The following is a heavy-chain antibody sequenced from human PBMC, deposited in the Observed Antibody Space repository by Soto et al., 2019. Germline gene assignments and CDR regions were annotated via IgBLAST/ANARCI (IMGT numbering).Heavy chain of an antibody. Sequence: GASVKVSCKASGGTFSSYAISWVRQAPGQGLEWMGGIIPIFGTANYAQKFQGRVTITADKSTSTAYMELSSLRSEDTAVYYCARVYCSSTSCYLYYFDYWGQGTLVTVSS. CDR2: IIPIFGTA. CDR1: GGTFSSYA. J-gene: IGHJ4*02. D-gene: IGHD2-2*01. V-gene: IGHV1-69*06. CDR3: ARVYCSSTSCYLYYFDY.